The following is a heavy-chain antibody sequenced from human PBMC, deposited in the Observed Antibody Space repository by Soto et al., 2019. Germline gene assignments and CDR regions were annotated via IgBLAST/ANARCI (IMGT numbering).Heavy chain of an antibody. CDR1: GYSFTSYW. CDR3: ARQVVTAIDYYYYGMDV. J-gene: IGHJ6*02. V-gene: IGHV5-51*01. D-gene: IGHD2-21*02. Sequence: LKISCKGSGYSFTSYWIGWVRQMPGKGLEWMGIIYPGDSDTRYSPSFQGQVTISADKSISTAYLQWSSLKASDTAMYYCARQVVTAIDYYYYGMDVWGQGTTVTVSS. CDR2: IYPGDSDT.